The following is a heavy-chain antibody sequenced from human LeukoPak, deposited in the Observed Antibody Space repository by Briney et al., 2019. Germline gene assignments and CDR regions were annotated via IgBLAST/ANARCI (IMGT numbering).Heavy chain of an antibody. CDR1: GFTISSYS. J-gene: IGHJ4*02. CDR2: IDSRSSIR. D-gene: IGHD3-3*01. CDR3: ARDLSGLGFWSAYYVQARLDY. V-gene: IGHV3-48*01. Sequence: GGSLRLSCAASGFTISSYSMNWVRQAPGKGLEWVSYIDSRSSIRYYADSVKGRFTVSRDSAKNSLYLQMTSLRAEDTAVYYCARDLSGLGFWSAYYVQARLDYWGQGTLVTVSS.